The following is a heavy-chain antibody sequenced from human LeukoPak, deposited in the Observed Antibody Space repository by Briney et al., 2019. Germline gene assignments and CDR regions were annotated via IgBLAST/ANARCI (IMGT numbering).Heavy chain of an antibody. J-gene: IGHJ4*02. V-gene: IGHV3-30*02. CDR1: GFTFSTYG. D-gene: IGHD3-10*01. CDR2: IRYDASAS. CDR3: ARPGRKYYGSGNYLFFDY. Sequence: GGSLRLSCAASGFTFSTYGMHWVRQAPGKGLEWVAFIRYDASASYYADSVKGRFTISRDNSKNTLSLQMNSLRAEDTGVYYCARPGRKYYGSGNYLFFDYWGQGTLVTVSS.